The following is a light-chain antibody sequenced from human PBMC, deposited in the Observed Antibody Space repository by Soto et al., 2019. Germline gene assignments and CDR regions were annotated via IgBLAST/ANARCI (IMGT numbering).Light chain of an antibody. CDR2: DVS. J-gene: IGLJ2*01. V-gene: IGLV2-14*01. CDR3: SSYTSSSTLVV. CDR1: SSDVGGYNS. Sequence: QSVLTQPASVSGSPGQSITISCTGTSSDVGGYNSVSWYQQHPGKAPKLMIYDVSNRPSRVSNRFSGSKSGNTASLTISGLQAEDEADYYCSSYTSSSTLVVFGGGTQLTVL.